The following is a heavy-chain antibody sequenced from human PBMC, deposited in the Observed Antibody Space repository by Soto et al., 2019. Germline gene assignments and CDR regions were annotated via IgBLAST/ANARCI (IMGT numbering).Heavy chain of an antibody. CDR2: INQDGSEK. V-gene: IGHV3-7*01. Sequence: GGSLRLSCAASGFTFNSNWMDWVRQAPGKGLEWVVNINQDGSEKNYVDSVKGRFTISRDNAKNSLYLQMSSLTAEDSALYYCSKSLDYWGQGALVTVSS. CDR1: GFTFNSNW. CDR3: SKSLDY. J-gene: IGHJ4*02.